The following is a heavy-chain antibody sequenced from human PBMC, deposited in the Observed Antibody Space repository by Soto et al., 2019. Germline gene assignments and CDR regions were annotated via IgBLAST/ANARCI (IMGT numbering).Heavy chain of an antibody. CDR2: ISTDGSKK. V-gene: IGHV3-30-3*01. CDR3: ARGDMLTADRSRHYYGMDV. Sequence: EQLVESGGGVVQPGKSLRLSCAASGFTFSLCAMHWVRQAPGKGLEWVAVISTDGSKKYHADSVKGRFTISRDNSQNTVYLQMNSLRGGDTALYYCARGDMLTADRSRHYYGMDVWGQGTTVTVSS. CDR1: GFTFSLCA. D-gene: IGHD3-9*01. J-gene: IGHJ6*02.